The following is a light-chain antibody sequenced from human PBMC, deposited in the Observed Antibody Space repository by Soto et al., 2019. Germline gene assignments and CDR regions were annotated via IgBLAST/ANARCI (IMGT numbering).Light chain of an antibody. J-gene: IGKJ2*01. CDR3: QQYKTYSPYT. V-gene: IGKV1-5*01. CDR2: EGS. CDR1: QRITTW. Sequence: DIQMTQSPSTLSASVGDRVTITCRASQRITTWLAWYQQKPGKAPRLLIYEGSTLQSGVPSRFSGTGSGTEFTLTISGLQPDDFATYYCQQYKTYSPYTFGQGTKVDI.